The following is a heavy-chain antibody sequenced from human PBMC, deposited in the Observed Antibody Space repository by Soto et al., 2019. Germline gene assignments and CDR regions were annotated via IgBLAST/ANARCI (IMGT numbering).Heavy chain of an antibody. CDR1: GGSISSYY. Sequence: QVQLQESGPGLVKPSETLSLTCTVSGGSISSYYWSWIRQPPGKGLEWIGYIYYSGSTNYNPSLKSRVTISVDTSKNQFSLKLSSVTAADTAVYYCVRLGEDSNYESRFDYWGQGTLVTVSS. CDR3: VRLGEDSNYESRFDY. V-gene: IGHV4-59*01. CDR2: IYYSGST. D-gene: IGHD4-4*01. J-gene: IGHJ4*02.